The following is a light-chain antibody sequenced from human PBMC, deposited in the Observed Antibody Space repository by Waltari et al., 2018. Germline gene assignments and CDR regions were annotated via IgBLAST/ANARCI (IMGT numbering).Light chain of an antibody. CDR1: QDISSY. CDR2: DVS. CDR3: QQYEDVPYT. Sequence: DMQMTLSPSSLTAHVGDRVTITCQASQDISSYLNWYQQRPGKAPKLLIYDVSNLESGVPSRFSGGGSGTDFSFTISSLQSEDIATYYCQQYEDVPYTFGQGTKLMIK. V-gene: IGKV1-33*01. J-gene: IGKJ2*01.